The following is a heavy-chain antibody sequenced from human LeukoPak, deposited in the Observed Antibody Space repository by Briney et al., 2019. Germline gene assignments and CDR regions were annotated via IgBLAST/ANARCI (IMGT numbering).Heavy chain of an antibody. CDR2: MNPNNGKT. V-gene: IGHV1-8*03. J-gene: IGHJ4*02. Sequence: ASVKVSCXASGYIFTSLDISWVRQAPGQGLEWMGWMNPNNGKTAYAQKFQGRVTITRNTAITTAYMELSSLRSDDTAVYYCARGHVSGGGLYYFNSWGQGTLVTVSS. CDR3: ARGHVSGGGLYYFNS. D-gene: IGHD2-8*02. CDR1: GYIFTSLD.